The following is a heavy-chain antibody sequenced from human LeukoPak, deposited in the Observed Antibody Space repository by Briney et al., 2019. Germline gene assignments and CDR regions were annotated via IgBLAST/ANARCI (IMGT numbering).Heavy chain of an antibody. Sequence: SETLSLTCAVYGGSFSGYYWSWIRQPPGKGLEWIGEIDQSGSTNYNPSLKSRVTITIDTSKNQFSLKLNSVTAADTAVYYCAINDGSGSYYKSDYWGQGTLATVSS. V-gene: IGHV4-34*01. CDR1: GGSFSGYY. D-gene: IGHD3-10*01. J-gene: IGHJ4*02. CDR3: AINDGSGSYYKSDY. CDR2: IDQSGST.